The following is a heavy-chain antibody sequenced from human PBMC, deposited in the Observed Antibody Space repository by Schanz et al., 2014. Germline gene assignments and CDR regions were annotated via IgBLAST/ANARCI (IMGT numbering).Heavy chain of an antibody. CDR1: GFTVSSNY. CDR3: AKIRYDSSGYYLPYYGMDV. J-gene: IGHJ6*02. D-gene: IGHD3-22*01. Sequence: DVRLVESGGGLVQPGGSLRLSCAASGFTVSSNYMSWVRQAPGKGLEWVSVIYSGGSTYYADSVKGRFTISRDNSKNTLYLQMNSLRAEDTAVYYCAKIRYDSSGYYLPYYGMDVWGQGTTVIVSS. V-gene: IGHV3-66*01. CDR2: IYSGGST.